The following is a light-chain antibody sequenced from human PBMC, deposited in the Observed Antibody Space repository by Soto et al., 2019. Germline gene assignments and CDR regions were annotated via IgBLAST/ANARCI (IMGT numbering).Light chain of an antibody. CDR2: DAS. J-gene: IGKJ4*01. Sequence: EIVFTQSPATLSLTPGERATLSCRASQSVSSYLAWYQQKPGQAPRLLIYDASNRATGIPARFSGSGSGTDFTLIISSLDPEDFAVYYCQQRSNWPLTFGGGTKVDIK. V-gene: IGKV3-11*01. CDR3: QQRSNWPLT. CDR1: QSVSSY.